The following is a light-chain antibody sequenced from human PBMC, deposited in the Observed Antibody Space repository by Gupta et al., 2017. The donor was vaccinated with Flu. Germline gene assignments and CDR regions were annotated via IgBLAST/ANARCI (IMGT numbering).Light chain of an antibody. Sequence: EIVMTQSPATLSVSPGEGATLSCRASQSVRSDLAWYQQKPGQAPRLLIYDASTRATGIPARFSGSGSGTEFTLTISSLQSEEFAVYYCQHYNNGHPGIYSFGQGTKLEIK. CDR3: QHYNNGHPGIYS. CDR1: QSVRSD. V-gene: IGKV3-15*01. J-gene: IGKJ2*01. CDR2: DAS.